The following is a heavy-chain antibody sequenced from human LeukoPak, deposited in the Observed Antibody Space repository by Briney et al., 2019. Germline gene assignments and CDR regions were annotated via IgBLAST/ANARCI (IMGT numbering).Heavy chain of an antibody. J-gene: IGHJ4*02. CDR2: ISSSGSNI. CDR1: GFTFSDYY. CDR3: ARGQYSFDY. V-gene: IGHV3-11*01. D-gene: IGHD4-11*01. Sequence: PGGSQRLSCAASGFTFSDYYMTWIRQAPGKGLEWVSYISSSGSNINYADSVKGRFTISRDNAKNSLYLQMNSLRAEDTAVFYCARGQYSFDYWGQGTLVTVSS.